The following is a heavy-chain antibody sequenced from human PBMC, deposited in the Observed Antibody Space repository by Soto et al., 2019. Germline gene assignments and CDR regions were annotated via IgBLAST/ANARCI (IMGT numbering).Heavy chain of an antibody. CDR3: TGVRNGKWFDP. V-gene: IGHV4-31*03. CDR2: IDNSGSA. Sequence: QVQLQESGPGLVKPSQTLSLTCTVSGGSIRSGGYYWSWIRQHPVRGPEWIGFIDNSGSAYYYPSLKRRVTISVDTSRNQGSLMMSSVTPADTAVYYCTGVRNGKWFDPWGQGALVTVSS. D-gene: IGHD4-4*01. CDR1: GGSIRSGGYY. J-gene: IGHJ5*02.